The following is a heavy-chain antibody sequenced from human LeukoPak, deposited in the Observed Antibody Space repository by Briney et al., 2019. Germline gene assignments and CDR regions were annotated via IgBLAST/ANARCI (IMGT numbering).Heavy chain of an antibody. CDR3: ARDSIQQQLVLEDRGYPYYFEH. CDR2: ISSTGSYI. Sequence: PGGSLRLSCAASGFTFSTSSFHWVRQAPGKGLEWVSSISSTGSYIYYADSVKGRFTISRDNAKNSLYLQMNSLRAEDTAVYYCARDSIQQQLVLEDRGYPYYFEHWGQGTLVTVSS. J-gene: IGHJ4*02. CDR1: GFTFSTSS. V-gene: IGHV3-21*01. D-gene: IGHD6-13*01.